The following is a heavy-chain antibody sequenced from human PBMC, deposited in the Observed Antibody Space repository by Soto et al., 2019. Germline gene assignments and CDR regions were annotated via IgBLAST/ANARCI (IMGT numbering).Heavy chain of an antibody. CDR2: IIPILGIA. J-gene: IGHJ4*02. V-gene: IGHV1-69*02. CDR3: ARVEGIAVAGPDY. Sequence: ASVKVSCKASGGTFSSYTISWVRQAPGQGLEWMGRIIPILGIANYAQKFQGRVTITADKSTSTAYMELSSLRSEDTVVYYCARVEGIAVAGPDYWGQGTLVTVSS. D-gene: IGHD6-19*01. CDR1: GGTFSSYT.